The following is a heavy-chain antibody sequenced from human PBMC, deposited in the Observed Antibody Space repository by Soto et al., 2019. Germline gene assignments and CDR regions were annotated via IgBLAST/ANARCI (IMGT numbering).Heavy chain of an antibody. V-gene: IGHV1-18*04. D-gene: IGHD3-3*01. CDR2: TSTHNGNT. J-gene: IGHJ3*01. Sequence: ASVKVSCKASVFTSSGISWVRQAPGQRLEWMGWTSTHNGNTIYAQKFQGRVIMTMDTSTTTVYMELRSLRPDDTAVYLCAREGILGLFDAYDLWGQGTMVT. CDR3: AREGILGLFDAYDL. CDR1: VFTSSG.